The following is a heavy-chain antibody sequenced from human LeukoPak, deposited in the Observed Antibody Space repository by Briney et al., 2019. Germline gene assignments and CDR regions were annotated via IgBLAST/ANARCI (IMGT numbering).Heavy chain of an antibody. CDR2: ISGSGGST. D-gene: IGHD6-19*01. V-gene: IGHV3-23*01. Sequence: GGSLRLSCAASGFTFSSYAMSCVRQAPGKGLEWVSAISGSGGSTYYADSVKGRFTISRDNSKNTLYLQMNSLRAEDTAVYYCAKEYSSGPLYWYFDLWGRGTLVTVSS. CDR1: GFTFSSYA. J-gene: IGHJ2*01. CDR3: AKEYSSGPLYWYFDL.